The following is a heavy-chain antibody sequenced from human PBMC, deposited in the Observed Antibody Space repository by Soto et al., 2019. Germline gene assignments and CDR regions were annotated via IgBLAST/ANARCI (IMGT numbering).Heavy chain of an antibody. V-gene: IGHV3-21*01. Sequence: GGSLRLSCAASGFTFSSYSMNWVRQAPGKGLEWVSSISSSSSYIYYADSVKGRFTISRDNAKNSLYLQMNSLRAEETAVYYCASHANHRWDMQHWLVRPRSYGMDVWGQGTTVTVSS. CDR2: ISSSSSYI. D-gene: IGHD6-19*01. CDR3: ASHANHRWDMQHWLVRPRSYGMDV. J-gene: IGHJ6*02. CDR1: GFTFSSYS.